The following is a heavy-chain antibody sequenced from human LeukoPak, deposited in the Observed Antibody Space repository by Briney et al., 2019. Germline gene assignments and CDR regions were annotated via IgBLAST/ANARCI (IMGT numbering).Heavy chain of an antibody. CDR1: GFTFSSYA. CDR2: ISYDGSNK. V-gene: IGHV3-30-3*01. J-gene: IGHJ4*02. Sequence: GGSLRLSCAASGFTFSSYAMHWVRQAPGKGLEWVAVISYDGSNKYYADSVKGRFTISRDNSKNTLYLQMNSLRAEDTAVYYCAREFAISALDYWGQGTLVTVSS. D-gene: IGHD3-3*01. CDR3: AREFAISALDY.